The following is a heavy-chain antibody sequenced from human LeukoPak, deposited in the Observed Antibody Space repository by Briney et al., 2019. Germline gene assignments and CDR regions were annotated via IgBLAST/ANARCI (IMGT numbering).Heavy chain of an antibody. CDR2: IYYSGST. J-gene: IGHJ4*02. CDR1: GGSISSYY. V-gene: IGHV4-59*01. CDR3: AREYCSSTSCLLDY. Sequence: SETLSLTCTVSGGSISSYYWRWIRQPPGKGLEWIGYIYYSGSTNYNPSLKSRVTISVDTSKNQFSLKLSSVTAADTAVYYCAREYCSSTSCLLDYWGQGTLVTVSS. D-gene: IGHD2-2*01.